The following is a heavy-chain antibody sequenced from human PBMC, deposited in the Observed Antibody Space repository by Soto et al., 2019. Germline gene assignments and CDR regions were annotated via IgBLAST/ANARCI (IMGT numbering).Heavy chain of an antibody. J-gene: IGHJ4*02. CDR3: ARQPGYGDYHRGGDY. V-gene: IGHV1-8*01. D-gene: IGHD4-17*01. CDR2: MNPNSGNT. CDR1: GYTFTSYD. Sequence: QVQLVQSGAEVKKPGASVKVSCKASGYTFTSYDINWVRQATGQGLEWMGWMNPNSGNTGYAQKFKGRVTMTRNTSISTAYMEMGSVRYEDTAVYYCARQPGYGDYHRGGDYWGQGTLVTVS.